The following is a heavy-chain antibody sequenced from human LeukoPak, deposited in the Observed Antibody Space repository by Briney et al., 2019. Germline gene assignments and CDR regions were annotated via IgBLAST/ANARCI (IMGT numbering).Heavy chain of an antibody. CDR3: AKDGYRGIAVALIYFDY. J-gene: IGHJ4*02. CDR1: GYSISSGYY. D-gene: IGHD6-19*01. CDR2: IYHSGST. Sequence: SETLSLTCAVSGYSISSGYYWGWIRQPPGKGLEWIGSIYHSGSTYYNPSLKSRVTISVDASKNQFSLKLSSVTAADTAVYYCAKDGYRGIAVALIYFDYWGQGTLVTVSS. V-gene: IGHV4-38-2*02.